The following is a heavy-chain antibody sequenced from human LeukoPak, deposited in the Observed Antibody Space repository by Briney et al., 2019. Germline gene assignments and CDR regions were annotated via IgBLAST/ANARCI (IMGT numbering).Heavy chain of an antibody. CDR3: ASSEPRYYYDSSGYLDY. CDR2: ISYDGSNK. D-gene: IGHD3-22*01. V-gene: IGHV3-30*03. CDR1: GFTFSSYS. Sequence: GGSLRLSCAASGFTFSSYSMNWVRQAPGKGLEGVAVISYDGSNKYYADSVKGRFTISRDNSKNTLYLQMNSLRAEDTAVYYCASSEPRYYYDSSGYLDYWGQGTLVTVSS. J-gene: IGHJ4*02.